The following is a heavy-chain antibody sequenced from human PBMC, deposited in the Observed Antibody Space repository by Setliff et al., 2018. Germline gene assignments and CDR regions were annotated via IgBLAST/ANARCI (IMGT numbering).Heavy chain of an antibody. D-gene: IGHD6-13*01. J-gene: IGHJ4*02. Sequence: ASVKVSCKASGYTFTSYAMNWVRQAPGRGLEWMGWINTNTGNPTYARGFTGRFVFSLDTSVSTAYLQISSLKAEDTAVYYCARDGGFRGYSSSWYWSSPHFDYWGQGTLVTVSS. V-gene: IGHV7-4-1*02. CDR1: GYTFTSYA. CDR2: INTNTGNP. CDR3: ARDGGFRGYSSSWYWSSPHFDY.